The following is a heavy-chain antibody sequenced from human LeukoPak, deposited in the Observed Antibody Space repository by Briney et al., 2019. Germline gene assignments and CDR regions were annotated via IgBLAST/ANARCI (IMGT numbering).Heavy chain of an antibody. CDR1: GFTFRSYE. D-gene: IGHD6-19*01. J-gene: IGHJ4*02. V-gene: IGHV3-48*03. CDR2: IGSDEDTI. CDR3: ARDKWSGWSFDF. Sequence: PGGSLRFSGAASGFTFRSYEMNWVRQAPGKGLEWVSYIGSDEDTIYYAGSVKGRFTISRDNSKNSLYLQMNSLRVEDTAIYYCARDKWSGWSFDFWGQGTLVTVSS.